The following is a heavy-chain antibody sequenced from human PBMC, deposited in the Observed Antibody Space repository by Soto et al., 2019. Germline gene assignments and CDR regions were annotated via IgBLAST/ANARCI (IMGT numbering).Heavy chain of an antibody. V-gene: IGHV4-30-4*01. CDR2: IFDSGTT. D-gene: IGHD7-27*01. J-gene: IGHJ4*02. CDR1: GGSITSDYSC. CDR3: ARGPSGDKVHY. Sequence: SETLSLTCTVSGGSITSDYSCWSWIRQPPGEGLEWIGHIFDSGTTYTNPSLRSQVAISLDTSKNHFSLALSSVTAADTAVYYCARGPSGDKVHYWGQGALVTVSS.